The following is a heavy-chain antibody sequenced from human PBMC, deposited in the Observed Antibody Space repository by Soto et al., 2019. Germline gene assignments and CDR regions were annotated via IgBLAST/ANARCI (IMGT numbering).Heavy chain of an antibody. J-gene: IGHJ6*02. D-gene: IGHD3-3*01. Sequence: SETLSLTCAVSGGSISSSNWWSWVRQPPGKGLEWIGEIYHSGSTNYNPSLKSRVTISVDKSKNQFSLKLSSVTAADTAVYYCARALTIFGVGDYYYYGMDVWGQGTTVTVSS. V-gene: IGHV4-4*02. CDR1: GGSISSSNW. CDR3: ARALTIFGVGDYYYYGMDV. CDR2: IYHSGST.